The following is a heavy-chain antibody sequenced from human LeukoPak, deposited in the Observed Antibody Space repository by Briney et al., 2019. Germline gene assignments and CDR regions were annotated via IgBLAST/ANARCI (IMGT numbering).Heavy chain of an antibody. Sequence: TPSETLSLTCTVSGGSVSSGSYYWSWIRQPPGKGLEWIGYIYYSGSTNYNPSLKSRVTISVDTSKNQFSLKLSSVTAADTAVYYCARAGLYGDYVGYWGQGTLVTVSS. CDR3: ARAGLYGDYVGY. CDR1: GGSVSSGSYY. CDR2: IYYSGST. V-gene: IGHV4-61*01. D-gene: IGHD4-17*01. J-gene: IGHJ4*02.